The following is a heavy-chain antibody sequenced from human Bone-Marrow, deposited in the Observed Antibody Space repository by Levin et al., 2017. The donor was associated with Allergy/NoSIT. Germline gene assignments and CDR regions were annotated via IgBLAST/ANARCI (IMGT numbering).Heavy chain of an antibody. CDR1: GGTFSTYA. CDR2: IIPFFGAA. V-gene: IGHV1-69*01. D-gene: IGHD3-22*01. Sequence: KISCKASGGTFSTYAISWVRQAPGQGLEWMGGIIPFFGAANYAQKFQGRVTISADESTSTAYMELSSLRSDDTAVYYCASTYYYDTSGSPNGYYYGLDVWGQGTTVTVSS. CDR3: ASTYYYDTSGSPNGYYYGLDV. J-gene: IGHJ6*02.